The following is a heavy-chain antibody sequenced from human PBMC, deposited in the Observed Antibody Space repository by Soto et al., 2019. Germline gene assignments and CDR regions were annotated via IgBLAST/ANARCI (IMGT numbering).Heavy chain of an antibody. CDR2: IYYSGST. Sequence: SETLSLTCTVSGGSISSYYWSWIRQPPGKGLEWIGYIYYSGSTNYNPSLKSRVTISVDTSKNQFSLKLSSVTAADTAVYYCARQPRLLWFGEAIFDIWGQGTMVTVSS. CDR3: ARQPRLLWFGEAIFDI. CDR1: GGSISSYY. J-gene: IGHJ3*02. V-gene: IGHV4-59*01. D-gene: IGHD3-10*01.